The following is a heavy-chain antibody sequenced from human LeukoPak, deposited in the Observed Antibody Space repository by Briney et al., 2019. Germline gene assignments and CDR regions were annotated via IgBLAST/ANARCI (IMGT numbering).Heavy chain of an antibody. V-gene: IGHV3-64*02. CDR3: ARRYCSSRRCSPLAY. Sequence: GGSLRLSCAASGFTFSSYAMHWVRQAPGKGLQYVSAISSEGGSTYYADSVKGRFTISRDNSKNTLYLQMGSLSVEDMAVYYCARRYCSSRRCSPLAYWGQGTLVTVSS. CDR1: GFTFSSYA. J-gene: IGHJ4*02. CDR2: ISSEGGST. D-gene: IGHD2-2*01.